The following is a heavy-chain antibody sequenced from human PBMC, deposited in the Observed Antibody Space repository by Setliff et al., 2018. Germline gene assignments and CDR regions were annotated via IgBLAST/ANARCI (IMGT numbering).Heavy chain of an antibody. CDR3: ARSINGYQQRYDI. V-gene: IGHV3-48*03. D-gene: IGHD3-22*01. CDR2: IKSSGSSI. Sequence: GGSLRLSCAASGFTLSPYWMHWVRQAPGKGLEWVSYIKSSGSSIYYADSVKGRFTISRDNTKNSLYLLMKSVRVDDTAVYYCARSINGYQQRYDIWGQGALVTVSS. CDR1: GFTLSPYW. J-gene: IGHJ4*02.